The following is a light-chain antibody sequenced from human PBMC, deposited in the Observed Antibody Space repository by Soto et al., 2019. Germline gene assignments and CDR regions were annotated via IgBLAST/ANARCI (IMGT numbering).Light chain of an antibody. CDR2: KTN. CDR3: SAWDDNLSAVV. Sequence: QSVLTQPPSASGTPGQGVSISCSGGNSNIGKNTVNWYQQQLPGTAPKLLIYKTNQRPSEVPDRISASKSGTSASLAISGLQSEDEADYYCSAWDDNLSAVVFGGGTKVTVL. CDR1: NSNIGKNT. J-gene: IGLJ3*02. V-gene: IGLV1-44*01.